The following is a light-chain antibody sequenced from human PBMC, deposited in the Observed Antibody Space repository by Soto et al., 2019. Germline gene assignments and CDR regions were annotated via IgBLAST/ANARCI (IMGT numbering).Light chain of an antibody. CDR2: RAS. V-gene: IGKV1-5*03. J-gene: IGKJ1*01. CDR3: QQYSSDST. Sequence: DIQMTQSPSTLSASVGDRVTITCRASQNINNWLAWYQQKPGKAPKLLIYRASSLENGVPSRFSGRGSGTDFIFTITSRQPDVLATYYCQQYSSDSTFGQGTKVEIK. CDR1: QNINNW.